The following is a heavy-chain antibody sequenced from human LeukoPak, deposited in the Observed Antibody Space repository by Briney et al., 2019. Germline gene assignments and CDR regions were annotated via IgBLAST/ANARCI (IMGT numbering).Heavy chain of an antibody. CDR2: ISSSGSTI. V-gene: IGHV3-48*04. Sequence: GGSLRLSCAASGFTFSSYGMNWVRQAPGKGLEWVSYISSSGSTIYYADSVKGRFTISRDNAKNSLYLQMNSLRAEDTAVYYCARVRAGSYLQSDAFDIWGQGTRVTVSS. J-gene: IGHJ3*02. CDR1: GFTFSSYG. CDR3: ARVRAGSYLQSDAFDI. D-gene: IGHD3-10*01.